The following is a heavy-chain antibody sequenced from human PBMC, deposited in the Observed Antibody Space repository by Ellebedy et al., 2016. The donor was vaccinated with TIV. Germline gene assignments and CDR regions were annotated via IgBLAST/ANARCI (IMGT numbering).Heavy chain of an antibody. CDR2: ISWNSGSI. D-gene: IGHD4/OR15-4a*01. CDR1: GFTFDDYA. J-gene: IGHJ4*02. V-gene: IGHV3-9*01. CDR3: AKDSRLGSNVGFDY. Sequence: SLKISCAASGFTFDDYAVHWVRQAPGKGLEWVSGISWNSGSIGYADSVKGRFTISRDNAKNSLYLQMNSLRAEDTALYYCAKDSRLGSNVGFDYWGQGTLVTVSS.